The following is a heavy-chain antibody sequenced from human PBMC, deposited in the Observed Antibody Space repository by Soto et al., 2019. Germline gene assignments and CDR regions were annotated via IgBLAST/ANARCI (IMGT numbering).Heavy chain of an antibody. J-gene: IGHJ4*02. D-gene: IGHD6-13*01. V-gene: IGHV3-48*01. CDR3: ASLQTGYSGSWYLDY. CDR2: VSSSSSII. CDR1: GFTFSSYS. Sequence: EVQLVESGGGLVQPGGSLRLSCAASGFTFSSYSMNWVRQAPGKGLEWVSHVSSSSSIIEYADSVKGRFTISRENAKNSLYLQMNSLRAEDTAVYYCASLQTGYSGSWYLDYWGQGTLVTVSS.